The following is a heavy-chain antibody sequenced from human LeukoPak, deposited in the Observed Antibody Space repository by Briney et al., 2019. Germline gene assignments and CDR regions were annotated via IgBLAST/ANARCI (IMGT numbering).Heavy chain of an antibody. V-gene: IGHV1-2*02. CDR3: ARDDITIFGVVIATNYYYGMDV. J-gene: IGHJ6*02. CDR1: GYTFTGYY. CDR2: INPNSGGT. D-gene: IGHD3-3*01. Sequence: ASVKVSCKASGYTFTGYYMHWVRQAPGQGLEWTGWINPNSGGTNYAQKFQGRVTMTRDTSISTAYMELSRLRSDDTAVYYCARDDITIFGVVIATNYYYGMDVWGQGTTVTVSS.